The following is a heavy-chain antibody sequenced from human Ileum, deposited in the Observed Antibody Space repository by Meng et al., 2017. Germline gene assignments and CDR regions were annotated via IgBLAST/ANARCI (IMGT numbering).Heavy chain of an antibody. J-gene: IGHJ4*02. D-gene: IGHD6-13*01. CDR3: AREPPAAAGTGADY. CDR2: IYYIGTT. CDR1: GGSISSGGYY. V-gene: IGHV4-31*03. Sequence: QVQLQESGPGLVKPSQSLSLTCTVSGGSISSGGYYWSWIRQHPGKGLEWIGYIYYIGTTYYNPSLKSRVTISVDTSKNQFSLKLSSVTAADTAVYYCAREPPAAAGTGADYWGQGTLVTVSS.